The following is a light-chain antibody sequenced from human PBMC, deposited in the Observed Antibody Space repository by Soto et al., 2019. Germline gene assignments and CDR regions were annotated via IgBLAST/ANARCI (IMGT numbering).Light chain of an antibody. V-gene: IGKV3-15*01. CDR1: QSVSSN. CDR2: GAS. J-gene: IGKJ1*01. CDR3: QQYNNWPPWT. Sequence: EILXTXXXXTLSVSPGERATLSCRASQSVSSNLAWYQQKPGQAPRLLIYGASTRATGIPARFSGSGSGTDFTLTISSLQSEDFAVYYCQQYNNWPPWTFGQGTKVDIK.